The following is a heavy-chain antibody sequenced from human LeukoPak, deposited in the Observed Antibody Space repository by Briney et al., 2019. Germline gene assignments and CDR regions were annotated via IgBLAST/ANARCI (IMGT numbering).Heavy chain of an antibody. J-gene: IGHJ3*02. V-gene: IGHV4-30-4*01. D-gene: IGHD4-23*01. CDR1: GGSISSGDYY. Sequence: SETLSLTCTVSGGSISSGDYYWSWIRQPPGKGLEWIGYIYYSGSTYYNPSLKSRVTISVDTSKNQFSLKLSSVTAADTAVYYCARDPRWPHAFDIWGQGTMVTVSS. CDR2: IYYSGST. CDR3: ARDPRWPHAFDI.